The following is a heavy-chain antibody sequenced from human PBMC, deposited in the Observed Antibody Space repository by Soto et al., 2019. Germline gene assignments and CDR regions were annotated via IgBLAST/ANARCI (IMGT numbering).Heavy chain of an antibody. J-gene: IGHJ5*02. CDR2: VHYSGST. CDR3: ARGSSWYSGGWFDP. CDR1: GCSISGYY. D-gene: IGHD6-13*01. V-gene: IGHV4-59*08. Sequence: LETLSLTCTVSGCSISGYYWIWIRQPPGKGLEWIGYVHYSGSTAYIPSLRSRVTISLDTSKSQFSLNLRSVTAADTAVYYCARGSSWYSGGWFDPWGQGTLVTVSS.